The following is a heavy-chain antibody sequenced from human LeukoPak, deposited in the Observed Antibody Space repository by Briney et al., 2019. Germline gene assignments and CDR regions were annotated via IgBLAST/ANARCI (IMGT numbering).Heavy chain of an antibody. V-gene: IGHV1-18*01. D-gene: IGHD3-16*01. Sequence: ASVKVSCKASGYTFTSYGISWVRQAPGQGLEWMGWISAYNGNTNYAQKLQGRVTMTTETSTSTAYMELRSLRSDGTAVYYCAVVGRGYDPGAYYFDYWGQGTLVTVSS. CDR1: GYTFTSYG. CDR3: AVVGRGYDPGAYYFDY. J-gene: IGHJ4*02. CDR2: ISAYNGNT.